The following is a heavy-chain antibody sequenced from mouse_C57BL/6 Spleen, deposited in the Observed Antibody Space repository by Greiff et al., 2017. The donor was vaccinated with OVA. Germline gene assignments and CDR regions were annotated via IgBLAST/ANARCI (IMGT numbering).Heavy chain of an antibody. Sequence: VQLKESGGGLVKPGGSLKLSCAASGFTFSSYAMSWVRQTPEKRLEWVATISDGGSYTYYPDNVKGRFTISRDNAKNNLYLQMSHLKSEDTAMYYCARSYYGSSYGWFAYWGQGTLVTVSA. CDR2: ISDGGSYT. CDR3: ARSYYGSSYGWFAY. V-gene: IGHV5-4*01. J-gene: IGHJ3*01. CDR1: GFTFSSYA. D-gene: IGHD1-1*01.